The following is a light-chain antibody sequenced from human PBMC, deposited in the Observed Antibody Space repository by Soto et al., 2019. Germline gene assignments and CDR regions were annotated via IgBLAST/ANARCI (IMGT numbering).Light chain of an antibody. CDR1: QNVLSNY. V-gene: IGKV3D-20*02. Sequence: EIVLTQSPGTVSLSQGERATLSCWASQNVLSNYLAWYQQKPGQAPSLLIYGASTRATGIPDRFGGSGSGTDFTLTITSLEPEDFAVYYCQQRSNWPPFITFGQGTRLEI. CDR3: QQRSNWPPFIT. CDR2: GAS. J-gene: IGKJ5*01.